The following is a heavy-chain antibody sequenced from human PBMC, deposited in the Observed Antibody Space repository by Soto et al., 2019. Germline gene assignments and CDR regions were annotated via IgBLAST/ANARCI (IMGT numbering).Heavy chain of an antibody. Sequence: GGSLRLSCAASGFTFSSYGMHWVRQAPGKGLEWVAVIWYDGSNKYYADSVKGRFTISRDNSKNTLYLQMNSLRAEDTAVYYCARDGSGSYYKDYWGQGTLVTVSA. CDR3: ARDGSGSYYKDY. CDR2: IWYDGSNK. J-gene: IGHJ4*02. D-gene: IGHD3-10*01. V-gene: IGHV3-33*01. CDR1: GFTFSSYG.